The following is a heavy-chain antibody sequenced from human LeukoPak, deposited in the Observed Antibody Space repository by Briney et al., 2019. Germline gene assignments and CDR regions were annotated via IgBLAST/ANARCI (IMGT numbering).Heavy chain of an antibody. CDR2: IGGGGEST. V-gene: IGHV3-23*01. CDR1: GFTFSSYA. D-gene: IGHD1-26*01. J-gene: IGHJ4*02. CDR3: AKVLSGSQDY. Sequence: GGSLRLSCAASGFTFSSYAMSWVRQAPGKGLEWVSPIGGGGESTYYADSVKGRFTISRDNSKYTVYLQMNSLRAEDTAVYYCAKVLSGSQDYWGQGTLVTVFS.